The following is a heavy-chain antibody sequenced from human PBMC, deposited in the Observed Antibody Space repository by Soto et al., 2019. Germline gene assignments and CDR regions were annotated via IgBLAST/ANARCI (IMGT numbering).Heavy chain of an antibody. Sequence: QVQLQESGPGLVKPSQTLSLTCTVSGGSISDGAYYWSWIRQPPGKGLEWIGRIYDSGNTYNNPSLKSRLTISVDTSKNHFSLNLNSVTAADTAVYYCASGLSGDKVDQWGQGTLVTVSS. J-gene: IGHJ4*02. CDR1: GGSISDGAYY. V-gene: IGHV4-30-4*01. CDR3: ASGLSGDKVDQ. D-gene: IGHD2-21*01. CDR2: IYDSGNT.